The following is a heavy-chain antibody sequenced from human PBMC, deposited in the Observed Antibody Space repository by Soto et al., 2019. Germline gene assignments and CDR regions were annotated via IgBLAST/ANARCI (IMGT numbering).Heavy chain of an antibody. D-gene: IGHD6-13*01. CDR3: ASQLSMAAADKSAFAV. CDR1: GDSMHSSSYY. J-gene: IGHJ3*01. CDR2: IYYSGST. V-gene: IGHV4-39*01. Sequence: TLSLTCTVSGDSMHSSSYYWGWIRQPPGKGLAWIGSIYYSGSTYYTPSLRSRVTISIDTSKNQFSLKLRSVTAADTAVYFCASQLSMAAADKSAFAVWGQGTMVTVSS.